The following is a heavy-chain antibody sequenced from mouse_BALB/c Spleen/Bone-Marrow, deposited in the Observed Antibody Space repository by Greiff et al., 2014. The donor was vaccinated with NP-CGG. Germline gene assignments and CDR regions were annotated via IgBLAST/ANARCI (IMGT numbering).Heavy chain of an antibody. J-gene: IGHJ2*01. Sequence: VQLQQPGAELVKPGASVKLSCTASGFNIKDTYMHWVKQRPEQGLEWIGRIDPANGNTKYDPKFQGKATITADTSSNTAYLQLSNLTSEGTAVYYCARYLYGYEATFDYWGQGTPLTVSS. CDR3: ARYLYGYEATFDY. D-gene: IGHD1-2*01. V-gene: IGHV14-3*02. CDR1: GFNIKDTY. CDR2: IDPANGNT.